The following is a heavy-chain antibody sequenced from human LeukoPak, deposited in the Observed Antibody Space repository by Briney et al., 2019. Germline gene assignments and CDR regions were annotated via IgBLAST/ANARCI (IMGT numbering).Heavy chain of an antibody. CDR2: INPNSGGT. Sequence: ASVKVSCKASGYAFTGYYMHWVRQAPGQGLEWMGWINPNSGGTNYAQKFQGRVTMTRDTSISTAYMELSRLRSDDTAVYYCARGASHMRSTHQVRYWGQGTLVTVSS. V-gene: IGHV1-2*02. CDR3: ARGASHMRSTHQVRY. D-gene: IGHD2-2*01. CDR1: GYAFTGYY. J-gene: IGHJ4*02.